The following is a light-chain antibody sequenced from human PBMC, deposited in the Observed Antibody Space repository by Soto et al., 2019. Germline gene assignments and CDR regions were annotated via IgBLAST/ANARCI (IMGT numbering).Light chain of an antibody. J-gene: IGLJ2*01. V-gene: IGLV2-23*01. CDR1: SSDIGSYNL. CDR3: CSYSGSFTLV. CDR2: EGS. Sequence: QSALTQPASVSGSPGQSITMSCTGNSSDIGSYNLVSWYQQHPGKVPKLMIYEGSNRPSGVSSRFSGSRSGNTASLTISGLQVEDEADYYCCSYSGSFTLVFGGGTKLTVL.